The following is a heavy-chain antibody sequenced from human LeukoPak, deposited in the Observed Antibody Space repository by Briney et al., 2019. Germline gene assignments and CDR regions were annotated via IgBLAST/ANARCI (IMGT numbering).Heavy chain of an antibody. CDR3: ARVQEYYYDSSGYFYPFDY. CDR2: INPNSGGT. CDR1: GCTFTGYY. Sequence: ASVKVSCKASGCTFTGYYMHWVRQAPGQGLEWMGRINPNSGGTNYAQKFQGRVTMTRDTSISTAYMGLSRLRSDDTAVYYCARVQEYYYDSSGYFYPFDYWGQGTLVTVSS. V-gene: IGHV1-2*06. J-gene: IGHJ4*02. D-gene: IGHD3-22*01.